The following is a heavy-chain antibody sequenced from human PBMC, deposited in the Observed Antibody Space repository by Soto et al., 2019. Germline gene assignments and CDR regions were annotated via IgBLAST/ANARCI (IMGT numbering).Heavy chain of an antibody. CDR3: ARGDITIFGVAYDAFDI. V-gene: IGHV1-69*13. CDR2: IIPIFGTA. J-gene: IGHJ3*02. CDR1: GYTFTGYY. Sequence: ASVKVSCKASGYTFTGYYMHWVRQAPGQGLEWKGGIIPIFGTANYAQKFQGRVTITADESTSTAYMELSSLRSEDTAVYYCARGDITIFGVAYDAFDIWGQGTMVTVSS. D-gene: IGHD3-3*01.